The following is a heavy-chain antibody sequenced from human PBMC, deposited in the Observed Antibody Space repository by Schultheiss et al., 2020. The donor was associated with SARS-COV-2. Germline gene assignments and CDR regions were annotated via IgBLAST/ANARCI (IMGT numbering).Heavy chain of an antibody. CDR3: ARGRRGSGNYVSYYYYGMDG. V-gene: IGHV1-18*01. Sequence: ASVKVSCKASGYTFTNYGISWVRQAPGQGLEWMGWISPYNVNTNYGQKLQGRVTMTTDTSTSTAYMELRSLRSDDTAVYYCARGRRGSGNYVSYYYYGMDGSAEGAAVTVSS. CDR2: ISPYNVNT. J-gene: IGHJ6*04. CDR1: GYTFTNYG. D-gene: IGHD3-10*01.